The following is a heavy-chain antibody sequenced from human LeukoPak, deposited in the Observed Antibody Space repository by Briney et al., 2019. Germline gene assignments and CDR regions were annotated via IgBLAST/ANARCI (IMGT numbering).Heavy chain of an antibody. D-gene: IGHD6-19*01. J-gene: IGHJ4*01. CDR1: GDSISGYF. Sequence: SETLSLTCTVSGDSISGYFWSWIRQPPGQGLEWVGYIYYRGGTSYNSSLGGRITVSLDTSRNQFFLRLTSVTPADTAMYYCARHGNTGPVSGLPLDHWGHGTLVSVSS. CDR3: ARHGNTGPVSGLPLDH. CDR2: IYYRGGT. V-gene: IGHV4-59*08.